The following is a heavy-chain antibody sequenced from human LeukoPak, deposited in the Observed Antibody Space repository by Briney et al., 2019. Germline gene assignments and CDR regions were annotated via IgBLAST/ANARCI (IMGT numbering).Heavy chain of an antibody. CDR3: VQGGRYHYGS. Sequence: PGGSLRLSCAASGFSFSTHWMSWVRQAPGKGLEWVANIKLDGSEKYYVDFVKGRFTISRDNARNSLYLQMNSLRVEDTAVYHCVQGGRYHYGSWGQGTLVTVSS. J-gene: IGHJ5*02. CDR1: GFSFSTHW. D-gene: IGHD3-9*01. CDR2: IKLDGSEK. V-gene: IGHV3-7*01.